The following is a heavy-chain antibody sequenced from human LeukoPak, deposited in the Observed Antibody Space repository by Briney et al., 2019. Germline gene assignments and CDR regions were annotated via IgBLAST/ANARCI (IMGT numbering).Heavy chain of an antibody. CDR2: IIPIFGTA. J-gene: IGHJ6*02. Sequence: SVKVSCKASGGTFSSYAISWVRQAPGQGLEWMGGIIPIFGTANYAQKFQGRVTITADESTSTAYMELSSLRSEDTAVYYCARDDPPTGYYYYYYGMDVWGQGTTVTVSS. CDR1: GGTFSSYA. V-gene: IGHV1-69*13. CDR3: ARDDPPTGYYYYYYGMDV. D-gene: IGHD1-1*01.